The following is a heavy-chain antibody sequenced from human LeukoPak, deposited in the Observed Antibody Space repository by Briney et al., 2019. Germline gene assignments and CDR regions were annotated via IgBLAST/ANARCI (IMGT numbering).Heavy chain of an antibody. CDR2: ISYDGSNK. CDR3: ARSSGDGSPDY. Sequence: GGSLRPSCAASGFTFSSYTMHWVRQAPGKGLEWVAVISYDGSNKYYADSVKGRFTISRDNSKNTLYLQMNSLRAEDTAVYYCARSSGDGSPDYWGQGTLVTVSS. CDR1: GFTFSSYT. D-gene: IGHD5-24*01. J-gene: IGHJ4*02. V-gene: IGHV3-30-3*01.